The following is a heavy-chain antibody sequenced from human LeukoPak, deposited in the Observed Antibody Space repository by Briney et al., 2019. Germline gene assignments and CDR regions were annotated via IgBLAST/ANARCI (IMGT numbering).Heavy chain of an antibody. J-gene: IGHJ5*02. D-gene: IGHD6-13*01. CDR2: IYYSRST. CDR1: GCSVSSGSYY. CDR3: ARGTYSSSSWFDP. V-gene: IGHV4-61*01. Sequence: SETLSRTCTGSGCSVSSGSYYWSWLRQPPGKVLECIGYIYYSRSTNYNPSLKSRVTISVDTSNNQFSLKLSSVTAADTAVYYCARGTYSSSSWFDPWGQRTLVTVSS.